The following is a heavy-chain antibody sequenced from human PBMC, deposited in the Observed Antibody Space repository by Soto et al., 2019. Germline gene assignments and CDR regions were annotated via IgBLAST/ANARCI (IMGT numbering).Heavy chain of an antibody. V-gene: IGHV1-69*02. CDR3: ARHWGKYSAYFQQ. D-gene: IGHD7-27*01. CDR2: IIPILGIA. Sequence: ASVKVSCKASGGTFSSYTISWVRQAPGQGLEWMGRIIPILGIANYAQKFQGRVTITADKSTSTAYMELSSLRSEDTAVYYCARHWGKYSAYFQQWGQGNLVTVAS. J-gene: IGHJ1*01. CDR1: GGTFSSYT.